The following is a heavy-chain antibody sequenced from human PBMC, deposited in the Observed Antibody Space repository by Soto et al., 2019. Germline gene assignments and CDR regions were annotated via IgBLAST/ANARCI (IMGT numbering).Heavy chain of an antibody. V-gene: IGHV1-46*01. D-gene: IGHD3-9*01. CDR1: GYTFTSYY. CDR3: ATDRTHRYFAWREPFDS. CDR2: INPSGGST. Sequence: ASVKVSCKASGYTFTSYYMHWVRQAPGQGLEWMGIINPSGGSTSYAQKFQGRVTMTRDTSTSTVCMELSSLRSEDTAVYYCATDRTHRYFAWREPFDSWGQGTMVTVSS. J-gene: IGHJ3*02.